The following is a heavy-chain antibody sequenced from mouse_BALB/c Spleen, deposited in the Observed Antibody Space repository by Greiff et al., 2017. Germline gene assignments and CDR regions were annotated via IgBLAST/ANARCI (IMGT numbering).Heavy chain of an antibody. D-gene: IGHD2-1*01. CDR2: ISSGGSYT. J-gene: IGHJ4*01. CDR1: GFTFSTYG. CDR3: ERDPDGNYDYYAMDY. V-gene: IGHV5-6*01. Sequence: EVMLVESGGDLVKPGGSLNLSCAASGFTFSTYGMSWVRQTPDNRLEWVALISSGGSYTYYPASVKGRFTISRDNTKNTLYLQMSNLKSEDTAMYYEERDPDGNYDYYAMDYWGQGTSVTVSS.